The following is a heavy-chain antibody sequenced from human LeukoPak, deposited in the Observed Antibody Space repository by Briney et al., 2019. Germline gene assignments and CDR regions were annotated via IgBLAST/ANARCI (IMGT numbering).Heavy chain of an antibody. CDR1: GFRFSDYH. V-gene: IGHV3-11*01. D-gene: IGHD5-24*01. CDR2: ISAGGSTT. J-gene: IGHJ4*02. Sequence: GGSLRLSCAASGFRFSDYHMSWIRQAPGQGLEWVSYISAGGSTTYYADSVKGRFTISRDNAKNSLYLQMNSLRAEDTAVYYCAREPGYNAPFDYWGQGTLVTVSS. CDR3: AREPGYNAPFDY.